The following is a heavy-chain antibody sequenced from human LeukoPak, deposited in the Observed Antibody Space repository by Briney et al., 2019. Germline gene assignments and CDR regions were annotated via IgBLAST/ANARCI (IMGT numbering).Heavy chain of an antibody. V-gene: IGHV3-23*01. D-gene: IGHD3-3*01. J-gene: IGHJ3*02. CDR1: GFIFRTYG. CDR2: ISGSGGST. Sequence: GGSLRLSCAASGFIFRTYGMHWVRQAPGKGLEWVSAISGSGGSTYYADSVKGRFTISRDNSKNTLYLQMNSLRAEDTAVYYCARSLARANRYAFDIXGQGTMVTVSS. CDR3: ARSLARANRYAFDI.